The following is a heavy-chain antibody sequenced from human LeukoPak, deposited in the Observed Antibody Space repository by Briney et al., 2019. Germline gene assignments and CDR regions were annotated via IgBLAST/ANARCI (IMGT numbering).Heavy chain of an antibody. J-gene: IGHJ4*02. CDR1: GGSISSYY. CDR2: IYTSGST. D-gene: IGHD3-10*01. Sequence: PSETLSLTCTVSGGSISSYYWSWIRQPPGKGLEWIGRIYTSGSTNYNPSLKSRVTMSVDTSKNQFSLKLSSVTAADTAVYYCSGLLWFGELLNDYWGQGTLVTVSS. V-gene: IGHV4-4*07. CDR3: SGLLWFGELLNDY.